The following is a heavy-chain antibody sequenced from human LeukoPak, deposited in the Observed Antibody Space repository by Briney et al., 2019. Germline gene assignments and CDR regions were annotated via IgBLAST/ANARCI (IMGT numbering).Heavy chain of an antibody. J-gene: IGHJ6*03. D-gene: IGHD2-8*02. CDR2: TYYRSKLYN. Sequence: SQTLSLTCALSGDSLSSNSAAWDWLRQSPSRGLEWLGRTYYRSKLYNDYGVSVKSLITLNPDTSKNQFSLQLNSVTPEDTAVYYCARAVDTGYMDVWGKGTTVTISS. CDR1: GDSLSSNSAA. CDR3: ARAVDTGYMDV. V-gene: IGHV6-1*01.